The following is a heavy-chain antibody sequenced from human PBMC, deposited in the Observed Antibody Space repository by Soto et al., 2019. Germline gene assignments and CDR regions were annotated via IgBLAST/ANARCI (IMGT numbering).Heavy chain of an antibody. V-gene: IGHV4-59*01. CDR3: ARGVDSSSWWTYYYYGMDV. D-gene: IGHD6-13*01. CDR1: GGSISSYY. CDR2: IYYSGST. J-gene: IGHJ6*02. Sequence: PSETLSLTCNVSGGSISSYYWSWIRQPPGKGLEWIGYIYYSGSTNYNPSLKSRVTISVDTSKNQFSLKLSSVTAADTAVYYCARGVDSSSWWTYYYYGMDVWGQGTTVTVSS.